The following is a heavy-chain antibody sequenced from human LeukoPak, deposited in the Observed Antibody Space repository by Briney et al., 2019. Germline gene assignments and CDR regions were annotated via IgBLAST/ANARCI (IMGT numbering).Heavy chain of an antibody. CDR1: GFTFNSYW. J-gene: IGHJ4*02. CDR3: AREVYYYDSSGYLGGVYFDY. V-gene: IGHV3-7*01. CDR2: IKQDGSEK. D-gene: IGHD3-22*01. Sequence: GGSLRLSCAASGFTFNSYWMSWVRQAPGKGLEWVANIKQDGSEKYYVDSVKGRFTISRDNAKNSLYLQMNSLRAEDTAVYYCAREVYYYDSSGYLGGVYFDYWGQGTLVTVSS.